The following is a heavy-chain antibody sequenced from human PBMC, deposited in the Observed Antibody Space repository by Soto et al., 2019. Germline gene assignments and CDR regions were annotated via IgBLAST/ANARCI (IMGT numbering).Heavy chain of an antibody. D-gene: IGHD3-3*01. CDR2: INSDGSST. CDR1: GVTFSSYW. J-gene: IGHJ6*02. CDR3: AREGLRFLEWAPRPRDYYYGMDV. V-gene: IGHV3-74*01. Sequence: PGGSLRLSCAASGVTFSSYWMHWVRQAPGKGLVWVSRINSDGSSTSYADSVKGRFTISRDNAKNTLYLQMNSLRAEDTAVYYCAREGLRFLEWAPRPRDYYYGMDVWGQGTTVTVSS.